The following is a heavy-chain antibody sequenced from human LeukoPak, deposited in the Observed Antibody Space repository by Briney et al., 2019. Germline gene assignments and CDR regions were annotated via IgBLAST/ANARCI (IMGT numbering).Heavy chain of an antibody. D-gene: IGHD3-22*01. V-gene: IGHV4-34*01. CDR1: GGSFSGYY. CDR2: INHSGST. Sequence: SETLSLTCAVYGGSFSGYYRSWIRQPPGQGLEWMGEINHSGSTTYNPPLKRRVTISVDTSTNRIALMRRSVTAAATAVDYCANPAGYDNSGYYGYWGQGTLVTVSS. J-gene: IGHJ4*02. CDR3: ANPAGYDNSGYYGY.